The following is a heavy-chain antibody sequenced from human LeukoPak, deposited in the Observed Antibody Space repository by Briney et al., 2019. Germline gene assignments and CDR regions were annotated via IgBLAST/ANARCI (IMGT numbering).Heavy chain of an antibody. D-gene: IGHD6-19*01. CDR2: ISYSGST. CDR1: GGSISSSSYY. Sequence: KSSETLSLTCTVSGGSISSSSYYWGWIRQPPGKGLEWIGSISYSGSTYYNPSLKSRVTISVDTSKNQFSLKLSSVTAADTAVYYCARLSGSSDWDDAFDIWGQGTMVTVSS. V-gene: IGHV4-39*01. CDR3: ARLSGSSDWDDAFDI. J-gene: IGHJ3*02.